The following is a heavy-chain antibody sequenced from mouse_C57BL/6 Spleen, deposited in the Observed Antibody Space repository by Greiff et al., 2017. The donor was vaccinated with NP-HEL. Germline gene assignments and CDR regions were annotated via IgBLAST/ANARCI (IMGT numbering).Heavy chain of an antibody. Sequence: VQLQQSGAELARPGASVKLSCKASGYTFTSHGISWVKQRTGQGLEWIGEIYPRSGNTYYNEKFKGKATLTADKSSSTAYMELRSLTSEDSAVYFCARWDYGNFYFDYWGQGTTLTVSS. CDR2: IYPRSGNT. CDR3: ARWDYGNFYFDY. D-gene: IGHD2-1*01. CDR1: GYTFTSHG. J-gene: IGHJ2*01. V-gene: IGHV1-81*01.